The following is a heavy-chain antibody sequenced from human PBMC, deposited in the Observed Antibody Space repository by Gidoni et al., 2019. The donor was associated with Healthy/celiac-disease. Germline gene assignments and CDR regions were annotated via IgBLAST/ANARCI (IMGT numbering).Heavy chain of an antibody. Sequence: EVQLVESGGGLVKPWGSLRLSCAASGFTFSSYSMNWVPQAPGKGLEWVSSISSSSSYIYYADSVKGRFTISRDNAKNSLYLQMNSLRAEDTAVYYCARDNSLTYYDFWSGSGSPDLHYWGQGTLVTVSS. V-gene: IGHV3-21*01. CDR3: ARDNSLTYYDFWSGSGSPDLHY. J-gene: IGHJ4*02. CDR2: ISSSSSYI. CDR1: GFTFSSYS. D-gene: IGHD3-3*01.